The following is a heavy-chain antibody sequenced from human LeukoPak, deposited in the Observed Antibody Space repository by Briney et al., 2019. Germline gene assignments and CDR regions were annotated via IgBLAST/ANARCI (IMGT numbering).Heavy chain of an antibody. V-gene: IGHV1-69*13. Sequence: SVKVSCKASGGTFSSYAISWVRQAPGQGLEWMGGIIPIFGTANYAQKFQGRVTITADESTSTAYMELSSLRSEDTAVYYCARVRFGYSYGYDYWGQGTLVTVSS. CDR2: IIPIFGTA. CDR3: ARVRFGYSYGYDY. D-gene: IGHD5-18*01. J-gene: IGHJ4*02. CDR1: GGTFSSYA.